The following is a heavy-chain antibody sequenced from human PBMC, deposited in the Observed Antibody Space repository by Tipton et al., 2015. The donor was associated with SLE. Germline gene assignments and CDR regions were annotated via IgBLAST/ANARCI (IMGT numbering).Heavy chain of an antibody. Sequence: SLRLSCSASGFSFSTYGMHWVRQAPGKGLEWVSVIWYDGGNKFYADSVNGRFTISRDNSKNTVFLQMNSLRVEDTAVYYCARGVGRNCYYMDVWGQGTTVTVSS. CDR1: GFSFSTYG. V-gene: IGHV3-33*01. CDR3: ARGVGRNCYYMDV. J-gene: IGHJ6*03. D-gene: IGHD1-14*01. CDR2: IWYDGGNK.